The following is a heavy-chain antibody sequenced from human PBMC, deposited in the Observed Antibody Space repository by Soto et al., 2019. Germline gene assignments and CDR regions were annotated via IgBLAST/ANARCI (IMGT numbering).Heavy chain of an antibody. Sequence: PSETLSLTCDVSGVSITSHYRNWIRQSPGMGLEWIGSTYFRGSASYNPSLKSRVTISLDTSKDQLSLTLSAVTAADSAVYYCARDLRSRGWFDPWGPGILVTVSS. CDR2: TYFRGSA. CDR3: ARDLRSRGWFDP. J-gene: IGHJ5*02. V-gene: IGHV4-59*11. CDR1: GVSITSHY.